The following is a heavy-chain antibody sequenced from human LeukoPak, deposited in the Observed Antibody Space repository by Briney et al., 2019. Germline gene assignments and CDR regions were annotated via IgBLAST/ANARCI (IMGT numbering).Heavy chain of an antibody. CDR3: TKDSGHHRTDC. CDR2: VYYDGNT. V-gene: IGHV4-39*02. D-gene: IGHD1-26*01. CDR1: GGSINRSSYY. J-gene: IGHJ4*02. Sequence: SETLSLTCSVSGGSINRSSYYWGWIRQAPGKGLEWIRSVYYDGNTYYNPNPSLKSRATVSMDTSRNQFSLKLRSVTAADTAVYYCTKDSGHHRTDCWGQGTLVTVSS.